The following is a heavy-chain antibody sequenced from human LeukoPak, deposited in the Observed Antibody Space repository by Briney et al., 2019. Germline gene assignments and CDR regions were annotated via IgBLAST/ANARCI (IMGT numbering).Heavy chain of an antibody. V-gene: IGHV3-11*04. Sequence: GGSLRLSCAASGFTFSDYYMSWIRQAPGKGLEWVSYISSSGSTIYYADSVKGRFTISRDNAKNSLYLQMNSLRAEDTAVYYCARVWRVVAARRDAFDIWGQGTMVTVSS. CDR3: ARVWRVVAARRDAFDI. J-gene: IGHJ3*02. D-gene: IGHD2-15*01. CDR1: GFTFSDYY. CDR2: ISSSGSTI.